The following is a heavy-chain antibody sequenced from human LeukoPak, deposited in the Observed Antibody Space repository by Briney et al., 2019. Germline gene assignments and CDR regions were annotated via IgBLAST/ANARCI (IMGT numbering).Heavy chain of an antibody. D-gene: IGHD3-3*01. V-gene: IGHV3-7*01. J-gene: IGHJ4*02. CDR1: GFTVSSNY. CDR2: IKQDGSEK. Sequence: GGSLRLSCAASGFTVSSNYMSWVRQAPGKGLEWVANIKQDGSEKYYVDSVKGRFTISRDNAKNSLYLQMNSLRAEDTAVYYCAREIFWSGYFSNLHFDFWGRGTLVTVSS. CDR3: AREIFWSGYFSNLHFDF.